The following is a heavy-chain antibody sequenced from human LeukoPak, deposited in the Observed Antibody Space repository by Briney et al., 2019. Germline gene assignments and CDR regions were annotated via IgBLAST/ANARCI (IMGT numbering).Heavy chain of an antibody. V-gene: IGHV4-31*03. CDR3: AREKTAYYYDRSGFPEGAFDV. CDR2: VYYSGST. CDR1: GSSISSGGEY. J-gene: IGHJ3*01. Sequence: SETLSLTCTVSGSSISSGGEYWSWLRHLPGKGLEWIGYVYYSGSTYYNPSLESRITMSVDTTENQFSLKLTSVTAADTAVYYCAREKTAYYYDRSGFPEGAFDVWGQGTMVTLSS. D-gene: IGHD3-22*01.